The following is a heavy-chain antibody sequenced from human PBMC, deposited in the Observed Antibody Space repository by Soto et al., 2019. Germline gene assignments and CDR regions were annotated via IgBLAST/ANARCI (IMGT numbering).Heavy chain of an antibody. Sequence: SETLSLTCAVYGGSFSCYYWSWIRQPPGKGLEWIGEINHSGSTNYNPSLKSRVTISVDTSKNQFSLKLSSVTAADTAVYYCARGRKGERKNYDFWSGYYPGYYYYGMDVWGQGTTVTVSS. CDR1: GGSFSCYY. CDR3: ARGRKGERKNYDFWSGYYPGYYYYGMDV. D-gene: IGHD3-3*01. J-gene: IGHJ6*02. V-gene: IGHV4-34*01. CDR2: INHSGST.